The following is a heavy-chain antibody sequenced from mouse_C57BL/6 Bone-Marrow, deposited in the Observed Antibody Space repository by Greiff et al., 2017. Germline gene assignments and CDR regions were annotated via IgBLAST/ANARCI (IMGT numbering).Heavy chain of an antibody. D-gene: IGHD1-1*01. CDR1: GFTFSSYG. J-gene: IGHJ2*01. CDR3: ARHSYYYGSSYYYFDY. CDR2: ISSGGSYT. V-gene: IGHV5-6*01. Sequence: VQLKESGGDLVKPGGSLKLSCAASGFTFSSYGMSWVRQTPDKRLEWVATISSGGSYTYYPDSVKGRFTISRDNAKNTLYLQMSSLKSEDTAMYYCARHSYYYGSSYYYFDYWGQGTTLTVSS.